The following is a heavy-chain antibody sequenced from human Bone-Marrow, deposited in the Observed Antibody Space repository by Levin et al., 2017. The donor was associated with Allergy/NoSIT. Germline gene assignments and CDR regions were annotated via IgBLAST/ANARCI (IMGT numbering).Heavy chain of an antibody. CDR3: ARGPGDRFDD. V-gene: IGHV1-3*01. CDR2: INPANGNT. Sequence: GESLKISCKASGYTFRNYAIHWVRQAPGQRLEYLGWINPANGNTKYSRKIQGRVTFTRDTSATTAYMELSSLTSEDTAVYYCARGPGDRFDDWGQGTLVTVSS. J-gene: IGHJ4*02. CDR1: GYTFRNYA. D-gene: IGHD7-27*01.